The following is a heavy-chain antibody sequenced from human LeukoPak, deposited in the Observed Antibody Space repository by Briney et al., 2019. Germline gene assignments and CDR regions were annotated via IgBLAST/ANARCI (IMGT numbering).Heavy chain of an antibody. CDR3: ARDGYTLYWYFDL. CDR1: GYTFSSCG. Sequence: GASVKVSCKASGYTFSSCGISWVRQAPGQGLERMGWISAYSGDTNYAQKLQGRVTMTTDTSTSIAYLELRSLRSDDTAVYYCARDGYTLYWYFDLWGRGTLVTVSS. J-gene: IGHJ2*01. V-gene: IGHV1-18*01. CDR2: ISAYSGDT. D-gene: IGHD5-24*01.